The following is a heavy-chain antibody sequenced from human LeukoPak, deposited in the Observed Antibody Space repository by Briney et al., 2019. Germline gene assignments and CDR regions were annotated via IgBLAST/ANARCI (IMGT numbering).Heavy chain of an antibody. V-gene: IGHV3-11*04. CDR3: ARVGIRDAFDI. CDR1: GFTFCDYY. CDR2: ISGSGSTI. J-gene: IGHJ3*02. D-gene: IGHD3-10*01. Sequence: GGSLRLSCAAPGFTFCDYYMSWMRQAPGMGLQWVSYISGSGSTIYYADSVKGRFTISRDNAKNSLYLQMNSLRAEDTAVYYCARVGIRDAFDIWGQGTMVTVSS.